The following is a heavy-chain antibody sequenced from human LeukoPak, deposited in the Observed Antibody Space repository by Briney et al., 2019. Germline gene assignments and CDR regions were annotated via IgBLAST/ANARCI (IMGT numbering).Heavy chain of an antibody. J-gene: IGHJ4*02. Sequence: GSLRLSCAASGFTFSSYSMNWVRQAPGKGLEWVSSISSSSSYIYYADSVKGRFTISRDNAKNSLYLQMNSLRAEDTAVYYCAKDRLSSYYFDYWGQGTLVTVSS. CDR2: ISSSSSYI. V-gene: IGHV3-21*04. D-gene: IGHD6-25*01. CDR3: AKDRLSSYYFDY. CDR1: GFTFSSYS.